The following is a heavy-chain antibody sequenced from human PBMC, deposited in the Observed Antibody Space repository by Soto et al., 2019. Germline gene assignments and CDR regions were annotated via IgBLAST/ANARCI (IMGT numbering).Heavy chain of an antibody. Sequence: PSETLSLTCAVYGGSFSGYYWTWIRQPPWTGLEWIGEINHSGSTNYNPSLKSRVTISVDTSKNQFSLKLTSVTAADTAVYYCARDKITGIFDYWGQGTLVT. CDR1: GGSFSGYY. CDR3: ARDKITGIFDY. V-gene: IGHV4-34*01. D-gene: IGHD2-8*02. J-gene: IGHJ4*02. CDR2: INHSGST.